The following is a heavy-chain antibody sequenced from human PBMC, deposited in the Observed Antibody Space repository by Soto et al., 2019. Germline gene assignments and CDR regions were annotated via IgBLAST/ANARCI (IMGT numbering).Heavy chain of an antibody. Sequence: LRLSCAASGFTVRSYEMHWVRQGTGKGLEWVSRINIGGDTFYSGSVKGRFTVSREDARNSAYLQMDSLRVGDTAVYYCVRGEMRSSSGHTWFDTWGQGVLVTVSS. CDR1: GFTVRSYE. V-gene: IGHV3-13*01. J-gene: IGHJ5*02. D-gene: IGHD6-6*01. CDR3: VRGEMRSSSGHTWFDT. CDR2: INIGGDT.